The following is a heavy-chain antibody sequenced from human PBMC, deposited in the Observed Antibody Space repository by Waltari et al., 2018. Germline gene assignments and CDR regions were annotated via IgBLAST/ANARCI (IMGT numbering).Heavy chain of an antibody. J-gene: IGHJ4*02. CDR3: ASGSSSSSWSRFDY. Sequence: QVQLVQSGAEVKKPGASVKVSCKASGYTFTSYAMHWVRQAPGQRLEWMGWINDGNGNTKYSQKFQGRVTITRDTSASTAYMELSSRRSEDTAVYYCASGSSSSSWSRFDYWGQGTLVTVSS. CDR2: INDGNGNT. CDR1: GYTFTSYA. D-gene: IGHD6-13*01. V-gene: IGHV1-3*01.